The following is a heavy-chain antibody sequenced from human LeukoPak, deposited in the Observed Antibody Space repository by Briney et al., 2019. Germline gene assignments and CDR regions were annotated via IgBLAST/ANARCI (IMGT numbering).Heavy chain of an antibody. CDR3: ASGELGYCSSTSCLPYNWFDP. CDR1: GGSISSYY. CDR2: IYYSGST. D-gene: IGHD2-2*01. J-gene: IGHJ5*02. Sequence: SETLSLTCTVSGGSISSYYWGWIRQPPGKGLEWIGSIYYSGSTYYNPSLKSRVTISVDTSKNQFSLKLSSVTAADTAVYYCASGELGYCSSTSCLPYNWFDPWGQGTLVTVSS. V-gene: IGHV4-39*01.